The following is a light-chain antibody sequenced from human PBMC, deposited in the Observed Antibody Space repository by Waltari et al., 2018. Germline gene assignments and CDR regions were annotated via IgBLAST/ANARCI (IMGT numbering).Light chain of an antibody. CDR2: DVT. Sequence: QSALTQPRSVSGSPGQSVTISCTGTSSDVGGYNYVSWYQQHPGKAPKLMIYDVTKRPSVVPDRFSGSKSGNTASLTISGLQAEDEADYYCCSYAGSIWVFGGGTKMTVL. CDR1: SSDVGGYNY. V-gene: IGLV2-11*01. CDR3: CSYAGSIWV. J-gene: IGLJ3*02.